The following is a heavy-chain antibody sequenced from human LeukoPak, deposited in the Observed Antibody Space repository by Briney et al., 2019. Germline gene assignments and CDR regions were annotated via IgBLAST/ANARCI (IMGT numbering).Heavy chain of an antibody. J-gene: IGHJ4*02. CDR2: ISYDGSYE. V-gene: IGHV3-30*18. Sequence: GRSLRLSCAASGFTYSSSVMHWVRQAPGKGLEWVAVISYDGSYEYYADSVKGRFTISRDNSKNTQYLQMNSLRPEDTAVYYCAKSAHGYSYGYVDYWGQGALVTVST. CDR3: AKSAHGYSYGYVDY. CDR1: GFTYSSSV. D-gene: IGHD5-18*01.